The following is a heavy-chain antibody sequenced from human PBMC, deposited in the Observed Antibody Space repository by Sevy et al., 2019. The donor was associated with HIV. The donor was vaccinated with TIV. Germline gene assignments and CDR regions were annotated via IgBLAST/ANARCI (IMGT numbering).Heavy chain of an antibody. CDR1: GFSLTTSD. V-gene: IGHV3-30*02. D-gene: IGHD2-8*01. CDR2: VRNDGSNK. J-gene: IGHJ6*02. CDR3: ARGRKTTEEWLEELDYYYGLDV. Sequence: GGSLRLSCAASGFSLTTSDMHWVRQAPGKGLERVAYVRNDGSNKYYADSVRDRLTISRDSPKNTLYLQMNSLRDEDTAIYYCARGRKTTEEWLEELDYYYGLDVWGQGTTVTVSS.